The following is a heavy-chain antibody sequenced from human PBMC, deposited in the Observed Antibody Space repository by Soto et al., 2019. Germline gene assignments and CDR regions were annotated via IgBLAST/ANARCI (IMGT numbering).Heavy chain of an antibody. CDR2: IYYSGST. V-gene: IGHV4-39*01. D-gene: IGHD3-22*01. Sequence: SETLSLTCTVSGGSISSSSYYWGWIRRPPGKGLEWIGSIYYSGSTYYNPSLKSRVTISVDTSKNQFSLKLSSVTAADTAVYYCARHHYYDSSGYLDYWGQGTLVTVSS. CDR3: ARHHYYDSSGYLDY. CDR1: GGSISSSSYY. J-gene: IGHJ4*02.